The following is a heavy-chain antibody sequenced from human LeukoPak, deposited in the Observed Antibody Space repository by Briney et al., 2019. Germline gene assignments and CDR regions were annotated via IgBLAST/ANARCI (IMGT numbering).Heavy chain of an antibody. D-gene: IGHD4-17*01. CDR3: AREDDGDYGGY. J-gene: IGHJ4*02. CDR1: GFTFSSYS. V-gene: IGHV3-21*01. CDR2: ISSSSSYI. Sequence: GGSLRLSCAASGFTFSSYSMNWVRQAPGKGLEWVSSISSSSSYIYYADSVKGRFTISRDNSKNTLYLQMNSLRAEDTAVYYCAREDDGDYGGYWGQGTLVTVSS.